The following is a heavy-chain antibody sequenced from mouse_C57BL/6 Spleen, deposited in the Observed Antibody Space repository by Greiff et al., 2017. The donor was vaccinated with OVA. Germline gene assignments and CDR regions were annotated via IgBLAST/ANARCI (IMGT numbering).Heavy chain of an antibody. D-gene: IGHD2-4*01. CDR2: IYPGSGNT. CDR3: AGSLYDYDGGYYAMDY. Sequence: VQLQQSGPELVKPGASVKISCKASGYSFTSYYIHWVKQRPGQGLEWIGWIYPGSGNTKYNEKFKGKATLTADTSSSTAYMQLSSLTSEDSAVYYCAGSLYDYDGGYYAMDYWGQGTSVTVSS. V-gene: IGHV1-66*01. CDR1: GYSFTSYY. J-gene: IGHJ4*01.